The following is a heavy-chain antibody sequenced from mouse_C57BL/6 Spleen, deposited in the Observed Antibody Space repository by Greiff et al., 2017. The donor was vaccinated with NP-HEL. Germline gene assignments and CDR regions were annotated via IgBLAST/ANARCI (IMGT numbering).Heavy chain of an antibody. CDR3: ARGPTVVADYYAMDY. CDR2: INPNNGGT. CDR1: GYTFTDYN. Sequence: VQLQQSGPELVKPGASVKMSCKASGYTFTDYNMHWVKQSHGKSLEWIGYINPNNGGTSYNQKFKGKATLTVNKSSSTAYMELRSLTSEDSAVYYCARGPTVVADYYAMDYWGQGTSVTVSS. V-gene: IGHV1-22*01. J-gene: IGHJ4*01. D-gene: IGHD1-1*01.